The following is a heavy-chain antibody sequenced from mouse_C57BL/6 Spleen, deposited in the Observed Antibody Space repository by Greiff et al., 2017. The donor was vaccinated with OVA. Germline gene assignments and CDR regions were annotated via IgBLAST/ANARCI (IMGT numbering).Heavy chain of an antibody. J-gene: IGHJ1*03. D-gene: IGHD1-1*01. CDR3: ARPRTTVVRYFDV. Sequence: EVKLMESGGGLVKPGGSLKLSCAASGFTFSDYGMHWVRQAPEKGLEWVAYISSGSSTIYYADTVKGRFTISRDNAKNTLFLQMTSLRSEDTAMYYCARPRTTVVRYFDVWGTGTTVTVSS. CDR1: GFTFSDYG. CDR2: ISSGSSTI. V-gene: IGHV5-17*01.